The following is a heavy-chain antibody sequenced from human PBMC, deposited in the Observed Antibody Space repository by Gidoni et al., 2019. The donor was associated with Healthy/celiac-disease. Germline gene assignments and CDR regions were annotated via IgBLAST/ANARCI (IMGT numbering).Heavy chain of an antibody. CDR3: ASGAYYYDSSGSPFDY. D-gene: IGHD3-22*01. CDR1: GFTFTRYG. V-gene: IGHV3-33*01. J-gene: IGHJ4*02. Sequence: QVQLVESGGGVVQPGRSLRLSCAASGFTFTRYGMHWVRHAPGKGLARVAVIWYDGNNKYYADYVKGRFTISRDNSKKTLYLQMNSLRAEDTAVYYCASGAYYYDSSGSPFDYWGQGTLVTVSS. CDR2: IWYDGNNK.